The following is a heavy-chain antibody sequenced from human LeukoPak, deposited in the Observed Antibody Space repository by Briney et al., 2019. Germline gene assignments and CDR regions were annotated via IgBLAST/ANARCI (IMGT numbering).Heavy chain of an antibody. Sequence: PSETLSLTCTASGDSISSYYWSWTRQPAGKGLEWIGRIYTSGSTNYNPSLKSRVTMSVDTSKNQFSLKLSSVTAADTAVYYCARGVTYYDFWSGYYRINWFDPWGQGTLVTVSS. D-gene: IGHD3-3*01. V-gene: IGHV4-4*07. CDR1: GDSISSYY. CDR3: ARGVTYYDFWSGYYRINWFDP. CDR2: IYTSGST. J-gene: IGHJ5*02.